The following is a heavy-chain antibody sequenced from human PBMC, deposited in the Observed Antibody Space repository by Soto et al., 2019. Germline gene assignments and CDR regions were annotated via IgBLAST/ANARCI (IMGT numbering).Heavy chain of an antibody. CDR3: ARGMTPPGAPAWYYFDS. CDR2: FSLSGTT. V-gene: IGHV4-59*10. CDR1: VASITGTSD. D-gene: IGHD2-8*02. Sequence: SESLSLTCTVYVASITGTSDGSCIRQPAGKGLEWIGRFSLSGTTNYNPSLRSRVTMSADVSKNQFSLRLTSVTAADTALYYCARGMTPPGAPAWYYFDSWGQGTLVTVSS. J-gene: IGHJ4*02.